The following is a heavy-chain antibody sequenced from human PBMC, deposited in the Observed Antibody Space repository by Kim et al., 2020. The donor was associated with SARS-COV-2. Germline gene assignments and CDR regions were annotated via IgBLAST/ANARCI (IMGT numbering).Heavy chain of an antibody. D-gene: IGHD3-10*01. V-gene: IGHV3-21*01. Sequence: GGSLRLSCAASGFTFSSYSMNWVRQAPGKGLEWVSSISSSSSYIYYADSVKGRFTISRDNAKNSLYLQMNSLRAEDTAVYYCARIYYYGSGSYYNGGGAFDIWGQGTMVTVSS. CDR3: ARIYYYGSGSYYNGGGAFDI. CDR1: GFTFSSYS. CDR2: ISSSSSYI. J-gene: IGHJ3*02.